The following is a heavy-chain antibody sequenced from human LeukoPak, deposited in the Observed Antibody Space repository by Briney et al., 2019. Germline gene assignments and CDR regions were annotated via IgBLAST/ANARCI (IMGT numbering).Heavy chain of an antibody. CDR3: ARPRQDSTGYDAFDI. Sequence: PGGSLRLSCAASGFTFSSYSMNWVRQAPGKGLEWVSSISSSSSYIYYADSLKGRFTISKDNAKNSLYLQMNSLRDEDTAVYYCARPRQDSTGYDAFDIWGQGTMVTVSS. J-gene: IGHJ3*02. CDR2: ISSSSSYI. CDR1: GFTFSSYS. D-gene: IGHD3-22*01. V-gene: IGHV3-21*01.